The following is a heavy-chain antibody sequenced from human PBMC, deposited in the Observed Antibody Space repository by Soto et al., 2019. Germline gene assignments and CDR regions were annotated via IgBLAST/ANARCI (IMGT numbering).Heavy chain of an antibody. J-gene: IGHJ4*02. D-gene: IGHD1-1*01. V-gene: IGHV5-51*01. CDR2: IYPGDSDT. Sequence: PXESLKSSSTGCGCSFTSYWIGWVRQMPGKGLEWMGIIYPGDSDTRYSPSFQGQVTISADKSISTAYLQWGSLKASDTAMYYCATLRNEHRFDDWGQGYPATVSS. CDR1: GCSFTSYW. CDR3: ATLRNEHRFDD.